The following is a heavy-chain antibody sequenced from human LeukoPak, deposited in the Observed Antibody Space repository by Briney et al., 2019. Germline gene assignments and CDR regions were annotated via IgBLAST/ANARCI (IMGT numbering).Heavy chain of an antibody. CDR1: GYTFTSYA. D-gene: IGHD6-13*01. J-gene: IGHJ4*02. CDR2: INAGNGNT. V-gene: IGHV1-3*01. CDR3: ARDPRIAAAGGRFDY. Sequence: ASVKVSCKASGYTFTSYAMHWVRQAPGQRLEWMGWINAGNGNTKYSQKFQGRVTITRDTSASTAYMELSSLRSEDTAVYYCARDPRIAAAGGRFDYCGQGTLVTVSS.